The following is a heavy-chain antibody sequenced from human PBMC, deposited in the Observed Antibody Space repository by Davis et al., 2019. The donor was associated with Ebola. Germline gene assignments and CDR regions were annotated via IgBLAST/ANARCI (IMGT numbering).Heavy chain of an antibody. J-gene: IGHJ3*02. V-gene: IGHV4-4*02. CDR2: INHSGST. D-gene: IGHD6-19*01. Sequence: GSLRLSCAVSGGSISSSNWWSWVRQPPGKGLEWIGEINHSGSTNYNPSLKSRVTISVDTSKNQFSLKLSSVTAADTAVYYCARSSGWYMGDAFDIWGQGTMVTVSS. CDR1: GGSISSSNW. CDR3: ARSSGWYMGDAFDI.